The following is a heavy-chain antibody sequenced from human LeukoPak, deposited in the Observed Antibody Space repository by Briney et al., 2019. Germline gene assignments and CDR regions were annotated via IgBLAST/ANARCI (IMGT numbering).Heavy chain of an antibody. V-gene: IGHV4-39*07. Sequence: SETLSLTCTVSGGSISSSNFYWGWIRQPPGKGLEWIGSIYYSGSTYYNPSLKSRVTISVDTSKNQFSLKLSSVTAADTAVYYCARAPRLRAGNTKSWFDPWGQGTLVTVSS. CDR3: ARAPRLRAGNTKSWFDP. CDR1: GGSISSSNFY. J-gene: IGHJ5*02. D-gene: IGHD6-13*01. CDR2: IYYSGST.